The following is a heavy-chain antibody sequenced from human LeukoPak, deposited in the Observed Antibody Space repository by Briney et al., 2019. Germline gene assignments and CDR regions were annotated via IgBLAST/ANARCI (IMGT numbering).Heavy chain of an antibody. CDR2: ISYDGSNK. J-gene: IGHJ6*02. D-gene: IGHD6-13*01. CDR1: GFTFSSYA. CDR3: AKDLRVAAGGYYYGMDV. V-gene: IGHV3-30-3*01. Sequence: GGSLRLSCAASGFTFSSYAMHWVRQAPGKGLEWVAVISYDGSNKYYADSVKGRFTISRDNSKNTLYLQMNSLRTEDTALYYCAKDLRVAAGGYYYGMDVWGQGTTVTVSS.